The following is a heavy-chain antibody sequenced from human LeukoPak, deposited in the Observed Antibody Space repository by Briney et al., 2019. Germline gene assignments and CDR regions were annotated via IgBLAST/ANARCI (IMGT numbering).Heavy chain of an antibody. J-gene: IGHJ4*02. V-gene: IGHV4-59*12. CDR1: GGSISSYY. CDR3: AREPGTTSTPFDY. CDR2: IYYSGST. Sequence: SETLSLTCTVSGGSISSYYWSWIRQPPGKGLEWIGYIYYSGSTNYNPSLKSRVTISVDTSKNQFSLKLSSVTAADTAVYYCAREPGTTSTPFDYWGQGTLVTVSS. D-gene: IGHD1-1*01.